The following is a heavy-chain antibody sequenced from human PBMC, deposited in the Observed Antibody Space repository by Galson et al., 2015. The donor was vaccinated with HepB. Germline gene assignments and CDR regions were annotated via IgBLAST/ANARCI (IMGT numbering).Heavy chain of an antibody. CDR3: TIQMTTENYYYYGMDV. Sequence: SLRLSCAASGFTFSNARMSWVRQAPGKGLEWVGRIKSRTDGGTTDYAAPVKGRFTISRDDSKNTLYLQMNSLKTEDTAVYYCTIQMTTENYYYYGMDVWGQGTTVTVSS. CDR2: IKSRTDGGTT. V-gene: IGHV3-15*01. J-gene: IGHJ6*02. D-gene: IGHD4-17*01. CDR1: GFTFSNAR.